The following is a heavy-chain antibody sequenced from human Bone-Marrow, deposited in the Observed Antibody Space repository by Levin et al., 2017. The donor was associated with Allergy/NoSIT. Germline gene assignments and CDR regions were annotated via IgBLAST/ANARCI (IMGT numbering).Heavy chain of an antibody. CDR2: INPDSDVT. CDR3: ARDAEGVVALKYYYYYMDV. V-gene: IGHV1-2*02. CDR1: GYTFTGYY. Sequence: GASVKVSCKASGYTFTGYYIHWVRQAPGQGPEWMGRINPDSDVTDYAPKFRGRVTMTADTSITTAYMELSSLRFDDTAVYFCARDAEGVVALKYYYYYMDVWGRGTTVTVSS. J-gene: IGHJ6*03. D-gene: IGHD2-15*01.